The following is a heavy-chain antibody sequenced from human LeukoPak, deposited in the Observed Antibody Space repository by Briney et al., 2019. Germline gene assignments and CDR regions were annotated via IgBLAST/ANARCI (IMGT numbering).Heavy chain of an antibody. D-gene: IGHD5-12*01. CDR2: VYDNDIS. J-gene: IGHJ3*02. Sequence: SETLSLTCSVSGASIRSYFWSWIRQSPGKGLEWIGYVYDNDISNFNPSLESRVTILVDRSESQFSLKLRSVTAADTAVYYCARGLVLATDDAFDIWGPGTMVTVSS. CDR3: ARGLVLATDDAFDI. V-gene: IGHV4-59*01. CDR1: GASIRSYF.